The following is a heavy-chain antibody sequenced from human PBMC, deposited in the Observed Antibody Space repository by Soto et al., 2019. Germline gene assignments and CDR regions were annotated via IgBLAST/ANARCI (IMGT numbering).Heavy chain of an antibody. CDR3: ARFGHDSSGYYAFDI. CDR1: GFTFSSYD. CDR2: IGTAGDT. V-gene: IGHV3-13*01. J-gene: IGHJ3*02. D-gene: IGHD3-22*01. Sequence: LRLSCAASGFTFSSYDMHWVRQATGKGLEWVSAIGTAGDTYYPGPVKGRFTISRENAKNSLYLQMNSLRAGDTAVYYCARFGHDSSGYYAFDIWGQGTMVTVSS.